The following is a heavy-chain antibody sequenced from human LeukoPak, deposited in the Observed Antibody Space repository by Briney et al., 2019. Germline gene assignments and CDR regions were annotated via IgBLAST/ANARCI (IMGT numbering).Heavy chain of an antibody. Sequence: KPSETLSLTCAVSGYSISSGYYWGWIRQPPGKGLEWIGSIYHSGSTYYNPSLKRRVTVSVDTAMNQFSLTLSSVTAADTAVYYCARLAVRPFYYMDVWGKGTTVTVSS. D-gene: IGHD2-2*01. CDR3: ARLAVRPFYYMDV. J-gene: IGHJ6*03. V-gene: IGHV4-38-2*01. CDR1: GYSISSGYY. CDR2: IYHSGST.